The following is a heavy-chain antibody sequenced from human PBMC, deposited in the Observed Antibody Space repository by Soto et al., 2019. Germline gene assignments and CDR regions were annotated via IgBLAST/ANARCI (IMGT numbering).Heavy chain of an antibody. Sequence: EVQLVESGGGLVKPGGSLRLSCAASGFTFSNTIINWVRQAPGQGLEWVSSISGSSDFLYYADSVKGRFTISRDTATNLLYLQMRSLRAEDTAVYYCATSTWYAFDNWGQGTMVTVSS. V-gene: IGHV3-21*01. D-gene: IGHD2-2*01. CDR3: ATSTWYAFDN. CDR2: ISGSSDFL. J-gene: IGHJ3*02. CDR1: GFTFSNTI.